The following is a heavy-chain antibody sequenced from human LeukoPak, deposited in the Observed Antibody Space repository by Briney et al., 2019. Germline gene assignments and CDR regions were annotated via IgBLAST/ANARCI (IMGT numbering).Heavy chain of an antibody. J-gene: IGHJ6*03. CDR2: MNPNSGNT. Sequence: ASVKVSCKASGYTFTSYDINWVRQATGQGLEWMGWMNPNSGNTGYAQEFQGRVTMTRNSSISTAYMELSRMRSEDTAVYYCARGRKWLRYYYYYMDVWGKGTTVTVSS. CDR1: GYTFTSYD. CDR3: ARGRKWLRYYYYYMDV. V-gene: IGHV1-8*01. D-gene: IGHD3-22*01.